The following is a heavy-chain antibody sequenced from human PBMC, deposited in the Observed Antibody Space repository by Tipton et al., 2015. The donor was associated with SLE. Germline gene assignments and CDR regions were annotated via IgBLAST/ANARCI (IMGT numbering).Heavy chain of an antibody. V-gene: IGHV4-59*01. J-gene: IGHJ3*02. CDR2: IYYSGST. CDR3: ARVACSGGSCYSGYDAFDI. Sequence: LRLSCTVSGGPTSSYYWSWIRQPPGKGLEWIGYIYYSGSTNYNPSLKSRVTISVDTSKNQFSLKLSSVTAADTAVYYCARVACSGGSCYSGYDAFDIWGQGTMVTVSS. CDR1: GGPTSSYY. D-gene: IGHD2-15*01.